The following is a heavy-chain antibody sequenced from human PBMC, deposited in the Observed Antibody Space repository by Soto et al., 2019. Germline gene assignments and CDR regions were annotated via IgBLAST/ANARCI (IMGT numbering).Heavy chain of an antibody. D-gene: IGHD6-13*01. Sequence: EVQLVESGGGLVQPGRSLRLSCAASGFTFDDYAMHWVRQAPGKGLEWVSGISWNSGSIGYADSVKGRFTISRDNAKNSLYLQLNSMRADDTALYYCAKGLYSSSWYWPPQHWGQGTLVTVAS. V-gene: IGHV3-9*01. CDR2: ISWNSGSI. J-gene: IGHJ1*01. CDR1: GFTFDDYA. CDR3: AKGLYSSSWYWPPQH.